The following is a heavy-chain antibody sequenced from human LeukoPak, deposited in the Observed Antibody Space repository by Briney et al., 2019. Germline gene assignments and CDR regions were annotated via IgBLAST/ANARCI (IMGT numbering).Heavy chain of an antibody. Sequence: CAASGFTFSSYGMHWVRQAPGKGLEGVAFIRYDGSNKYYADSVKGRFTISRDNSKNTLYLQMNSLRAEDTAVYYCAKEAVVGATKYYFDYWGQGTLVTVSS. D-gene: IGHD1-26*01. J-gene: IGHJ4*02. V-gene: IGHV3-30*02. CDR1: GFTFSSYG. CDR2: IRYDGSNK. CDR3: AKEAVVGATKYYFDY.